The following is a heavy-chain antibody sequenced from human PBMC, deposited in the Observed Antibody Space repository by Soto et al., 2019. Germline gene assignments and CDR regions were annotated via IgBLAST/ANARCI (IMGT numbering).Heavy chain of an antibody. Sequence: SETLSVTCGVADGSLGDYVGSWIRQQPGMALEWIGRINHSGSTNYNPSLKSRVTISVDTSKNQFSLTLSSVTAADTAVYYCARPAIESSGLTPAGPRGYYYMDVWGKGTTVTVSS. CDR3: ARPAIESSGLTPAGPRGYYYMDV. CDR1: DGSLGDYV. J-gene: IGHJ6*03. CDR2: INHSGST. D-gene: IGHD3-22*01. V-gene: IGHV4-34*01.